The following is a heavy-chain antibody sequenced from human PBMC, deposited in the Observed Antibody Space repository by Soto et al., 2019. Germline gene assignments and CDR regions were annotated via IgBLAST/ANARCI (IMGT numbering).Heavy chain of an antibody. CDR2: IVVGSGNT. Sequence: SVKVSCKASGFTFTSSAVQWVRQARGQRLEWIGWIVVGSGNTNYAQKFQERVTITRDMSTSTAYMELSSLRSEDTAVYYCAAAPARDCSSTSCQEYYYYYYGVDVWGQGTTVTSP. J-gene: IGHJ6*02. D-gene: IGHD2-2*01. V-gene: IGHV1-58*01. CDR1: GFTFTSSA. CDR3: AAAPARDCSSTSCQEYYYYYYGVDV.